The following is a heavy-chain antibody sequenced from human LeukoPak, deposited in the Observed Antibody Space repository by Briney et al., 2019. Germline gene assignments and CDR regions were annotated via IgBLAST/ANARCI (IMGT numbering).Heavy chain of an antibody. CDR3: ARVIPIFGVVTTGYYFDY. D-gene: IGHD3-3*01. V-gene: IGHV4-59*11. J-gene: IGHJ4*02. Sequence: PSETLSLTCTVSGGSISSHYWSWIRQPPGKGLEWIGYIHYSGSTKYNPSLKSRVTISVDTSKNQFSLKLSSVTAADTAVYYCARVIPIFGVVTTGYYFDYWGQGTLVTVSS. CDR1: GGSISSHY. CDR2: IHYSGST.